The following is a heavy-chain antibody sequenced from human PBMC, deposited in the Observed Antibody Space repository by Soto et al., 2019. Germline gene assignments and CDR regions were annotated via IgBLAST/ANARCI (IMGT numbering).Heavy chain of an antibody. D-gene: IGHD1-26*01. CDR2: ISASGGST. J-gene: IGHJ4*02. CDR3: AKVLSSGSYSGALEY. Sequence: GGSLRLSCVASGFSITSFAMSWVRQAPGKGLEWASAISASGGSTYADSVKGRFTICRDNSKNTLYLQMNSLRVEDTAIYYCAKVLSSGSYSGALEYWGQGALVTVSS. V-gene: IGHV3-23*01. CDR1: GFSITSFA.